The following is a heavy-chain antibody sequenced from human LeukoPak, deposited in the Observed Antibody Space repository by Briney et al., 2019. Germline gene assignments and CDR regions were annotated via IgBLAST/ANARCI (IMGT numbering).Heavy chain of an antibody. V-gene: IGHV3-74*01. D-gene: IGHD3-22*01. CDR2: INSDGSST. J-gene: IGHJ3*02. CDR1: GLTFSNYW. Sequence: GGSLRLSCAVSGLTFSNYWMHWVRQAPGKGLVYVSRINSDGSSTTYADSVKGRITISRDNAKNTLYLQMNSLRAEDTAVYYCARGHSSGYSYDAFDIWGQGTMVTVSS. CDR3: ARGHSSGYSYDAFDI.